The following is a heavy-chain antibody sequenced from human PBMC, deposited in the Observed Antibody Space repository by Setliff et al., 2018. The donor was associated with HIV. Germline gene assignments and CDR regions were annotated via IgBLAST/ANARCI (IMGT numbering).Heavy chain of an antibody. CDR3: ARVRYCSGGSCYGGEYWFDP. CDR1: GYTFTGYY. J-gene: IGHJ5*02. D-gene: IGHD2-15*01. CDR2: INPNNGGT. V-gene: IGHV1-2*02. Sequence: GASVKVSCKASGYTFTGYYMHWVRQAPGQGLEWMGWINPNNGGTNYAQSFQDRVTMTRDTSTSTVYMELSSLRSEDTAVYYCARVRYCSGGSCYGGEYWFDPWGQGTLVTVSS.